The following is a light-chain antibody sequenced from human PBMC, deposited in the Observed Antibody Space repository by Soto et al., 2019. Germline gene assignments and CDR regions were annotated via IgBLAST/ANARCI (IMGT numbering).Light chain of an antibody. CDR2: AAS. V-gene: IGKV1-39*01. CDR1: QDIGIY. CDR3: QQSYSAPIT. J-gene: IGKJ5*01. Sequence: ITLTKSPSSLSASVGDRVTITCRASQDIGIYLAWYQQKPGKAPNLLIYAASSLQRGVPSRFSGSGSGTNFTLTISSLQPEDFAAYYCQQSYSAPITFGQGTRLEIK.